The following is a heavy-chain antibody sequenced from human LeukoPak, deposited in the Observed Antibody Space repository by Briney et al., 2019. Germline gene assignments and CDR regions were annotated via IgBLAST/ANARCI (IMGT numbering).Heavy chain of an antibody. CDR1: GYTFTGYY. Sequence: GASVKVSCKASGYTFTGYYMHWVRQAPGQGLEWMGWINPNSGGTNYAQKFQGRVTMTRDTSISTAYMELSRLRSDDTAVYYCARVPSAYYDSSGYYYDPHAFDIWGQGTMVTVSS. V-gene: IGHV1-2*02. D-gene: IGHD3-22*01. CDR3: ARVPSAYYDSSGYYYDPHAFDI. J-gene: IGHJ3*02. CDR2: INPNSGGT.